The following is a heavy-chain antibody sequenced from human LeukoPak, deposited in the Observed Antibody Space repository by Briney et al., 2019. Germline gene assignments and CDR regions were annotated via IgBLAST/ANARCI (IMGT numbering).Heavy chain of an antibody. CDR1: GFTFSSYG. CDR3: ARDRIVGATEVDY. J-gene: IGHJ4*02. V-gene: IGHV3-30*03. Sequence: PGGSLRLSCAASGFTFSSYGMHWVRQAPGKGLEWVAVISYDGSNKYYADSVKGRFTISRDNSKNTLYLQMNSLRAEDTAVYYCARDRIVGATEVDYWGQGTLVTVSS. CDR2: ISYDGSNK. D-gene: IGHD1-26*01.